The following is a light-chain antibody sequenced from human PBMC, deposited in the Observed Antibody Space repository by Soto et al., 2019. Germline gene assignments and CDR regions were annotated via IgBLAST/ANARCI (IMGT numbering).Light chain of an antibody. CDR2: AAS. CDR1: QDISSY. V-gene: IGKV1-9*01. J-gene: IGKJ5*01. Sequence: QLTQSPSALSASVGDRVTITCRASQDISSYLAWYQQKPGKAPNLLIYAASTLPSGVPSRFSGSGSGTDFTLTISSLQPEDFATYYCQQLNGYPLTFGQGTRLEIK. CDR3: QQLNGYPLT.